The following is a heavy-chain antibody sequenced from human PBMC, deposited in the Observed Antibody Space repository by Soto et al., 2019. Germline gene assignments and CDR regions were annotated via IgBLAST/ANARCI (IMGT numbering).Heavy chain of an antibody. D-gene: IGHD2-8*01. J-gene: IGHJ3*02. CDR2: ISYSGSP. CDR1: GGSVSSGSHY. V-gene: IGHV4-61*01. CDR3: ARXRSDSLISFDAFDI. Sequence: SETLSLTCTVSGGSVSSGSHYWSWIRQPPGKGLEWIAYISYSGSPDYNPSLKSRVSISIDMSKNQISLKVRSVTAADTAVYYCARXRSDSLISFDAFDIWGQGKMVTVPS.